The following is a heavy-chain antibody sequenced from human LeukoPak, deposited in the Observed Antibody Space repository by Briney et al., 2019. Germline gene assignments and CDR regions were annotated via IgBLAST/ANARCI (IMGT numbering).Heavy chain of an antibody. CDR1: GYSFTSYW. J-gene: IGHJ4*02. Sequence: LGESLKFSCNDSGYSFTSYWISWVRQMPGKGLEWMGRIDPSDSYTNYSPSFQGHVTISADKSISTAYLQWSSLKASDTAMYYCARGAAADGDYWGQGTLVTVSS. CDR3: ARGAAADGDY. D-gene: IGHD2-2*01. V-gene: IGHV5-10-1*01. CDR2: IDPSDSYT.